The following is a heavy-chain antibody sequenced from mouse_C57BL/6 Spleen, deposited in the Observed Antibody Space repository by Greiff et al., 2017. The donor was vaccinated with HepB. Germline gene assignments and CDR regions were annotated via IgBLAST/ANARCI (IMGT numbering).Heavy chain of an antibody. V-gene: IGHV1-52*01. CDR3: ALIYYDYDGYAMDY. J-gene: IGHJ4*01. Sequence: QVQLQQPGAELVRPGSSVKLSCKASGYTFTSYWMHWVKQRPIQGLEWIGNIDPSDSETHYNQKFKDKATLTVDKSSSTAYMQLSSLTSEDTAIYYCALIYYDYDGYAMDYWGQGTSVTVSS. CDR1: GYTFTSYW. D-gene: IGHD2-4*01. CDR2: IDPSDSET.